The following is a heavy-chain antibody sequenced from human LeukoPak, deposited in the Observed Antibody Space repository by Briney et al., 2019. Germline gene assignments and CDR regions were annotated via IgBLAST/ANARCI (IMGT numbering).Heavy chain of an antibody. V-gene: IGHV3-21*01. CDR2: ISSSGSYI. D-gene: IGHD1-14*01. CDR3: ARVGPWVNPDYYYHYMDV. Sequence: GGSLRLSCAASGFTFSSYSMNWVRQAPGKGLEWVSSISSSGSYIYYADSVKGRFTISRDNAKNSLYLQMNSLRAEDTAVYYCARVGPWVNPDYYYHYMDVWGKGTTVTVSS. CDR1: GFTFSSYS. J-gene: IGHJ6*03.